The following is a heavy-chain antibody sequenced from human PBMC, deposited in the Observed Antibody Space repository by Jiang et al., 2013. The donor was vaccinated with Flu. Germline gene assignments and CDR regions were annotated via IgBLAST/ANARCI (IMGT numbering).Heavy chain of an antibody. CDR2: IIPIFGTA. D-gene: IGHD3-3*01. Sequence: GAEVKKPGSSVKVSCKASGGTFSSYAISWVRQAPGQGLEWMGGIIPIFGTANYAQKFQGRVTITADESTSTAYMELSSLRSEDTAVYYCANASTNYDPTRTVGYFDPWGQGTLVTVSS. J-gene: IGHJ5*02. CDR3: ANASTNYDPTRTVGYFDP. V-gene: IGHV1-69*01. CDR1: GGTFSSYA.